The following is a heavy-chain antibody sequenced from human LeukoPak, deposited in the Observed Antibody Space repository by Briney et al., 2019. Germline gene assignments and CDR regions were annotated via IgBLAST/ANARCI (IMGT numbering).Heavy chain of an antibody. CDR3: ATTILTSSLDY. J-gene: IGHJ4*02. Sequence: PGGSLRLSCAASGFTFSSYAMSWVRRAPGKGLEWVSTISGSGGTTYYADSVKGRFTISRDNSKNTLYLQMNSLRAEDTAVYYCATTILTSSLDYWGQGTLVTVSS. CDR1: GFTFSSYA. CDR2: ISGSGGTT. V-gene: IGHV3-23*01. D-gene: IGHD2-2*01.